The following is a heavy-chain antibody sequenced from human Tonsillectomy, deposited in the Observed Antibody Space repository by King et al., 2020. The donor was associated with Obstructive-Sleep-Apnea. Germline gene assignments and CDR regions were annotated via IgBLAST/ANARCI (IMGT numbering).Heavy chain of an antibody. D-gene: IGHD3-9*01. CDR1: GFTLSDFS. CDR2: VSRRSEAI. Sequence: VQSGGSLRLSWVVSGFTLSDFSMNWVRQAPGKGLEWISYVSRRSEAIHYTDSVKGRFTIFREDAKNSFYLQMNRLRVEDSGVYYCARDPMTRGLTWYGFDYWGQGILVTVSS. CDR3: ARDPMTRGLTWYGFDY. J-gene: IGHJ4*02. V-gene: IGHV3-48*04.